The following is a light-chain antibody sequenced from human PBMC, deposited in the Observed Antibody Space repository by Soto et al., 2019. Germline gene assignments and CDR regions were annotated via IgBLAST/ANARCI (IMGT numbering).Light chain of an antibody. CDR2: LNSDGSH. Sequence: QSVLTKSPSASASLGASVKLTCTLSTGHSTYAIAWHQQQPEKGPRYLMKLNSDGSHTRGDGIPDRFSGSSSGAERYLTISSLQSEDEADYYCQTWVTGLWVFGGGTKVTVL. CDR3: QTWVTGLWV. J-gene: IGLJ3*02. V-gene: IGLV4-69*01. CDR1: TGHSTYA.